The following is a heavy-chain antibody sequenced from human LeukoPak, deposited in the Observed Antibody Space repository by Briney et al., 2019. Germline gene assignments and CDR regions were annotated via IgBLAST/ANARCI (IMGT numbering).Heavy chain of an antibody. V-gene: IGHV1-69*13. CDR1: GGTFISYA. D-gene: IGHD6-6*01. CDR2: IIPIFGTA. Sequence: SVKVSCKASGGTFISYAISWVRQAPGQGLEWMGGIIPIFGTANYAQKFQGRVTITADESTSTAYMELSSLRSEDTAVYYCASGNSSSKYYYYGMDVWGQGTTVTVSS. CDR3: ASGNSSSKYYYYGMDV. J-gene: IGHJ6*02.